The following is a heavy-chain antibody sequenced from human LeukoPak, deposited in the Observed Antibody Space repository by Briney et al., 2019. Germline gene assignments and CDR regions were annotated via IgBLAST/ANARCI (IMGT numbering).Heavy chain of an antibody. V-gene: IGHV4-59*01. CDR1: GGSISSNF. CDR3: AKSFSEAERATISAY. CDR2: IYNSGTT. D-gene: IGHD5-24*01. J-gene: IGHJ4*02. Sequence: SETLSLTCTVSGGSISSNFYSWIRQPPAKGLEYIGYIYNSGTTNYNPSLHSRVTISLDTSKNQFSLKLSSVTAADTAIYYCAKSFSEAERATISAYWGQGTLVTVSS.